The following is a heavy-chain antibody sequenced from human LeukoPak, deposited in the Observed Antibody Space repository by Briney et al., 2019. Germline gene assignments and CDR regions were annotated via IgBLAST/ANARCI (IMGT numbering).Heavy chain of an antibody. D-gene: IGHD2-21*02. J-gene: IGHJ3*02. Sequence: PSETLSLTCAVYGGSFSGYYWSWIRQPPGKGLEWIGEINHSGSTNYNPSLKSRVTISVDRSKNQFSLKLSSVTAADTAVYYCARVVTIPHDAFDIWGQGTMVTVSS. V-gene: IGHV4-34*01. CDR2: INHSGST. CDR3: ARVVTIPHDAFDI. CDR1: GGSFSGYY.